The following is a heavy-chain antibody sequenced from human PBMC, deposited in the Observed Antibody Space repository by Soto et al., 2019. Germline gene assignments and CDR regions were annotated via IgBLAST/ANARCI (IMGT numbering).Heavy chain of an antibody. CDR2: INAGNGNT. V-gene: IGHV1-3*01. CDR3: ARVELGPKSFFFDY. D-gene: IGHD6-6*01. J-gene: IGHJ4*02. CDR1: GYTFTSYA. Sequence: ASVKVSCKASGYTFTSYAMHWVRQAPGQRLEWMGWINAGNGNTKYSQKFQGRVTITRDTSASTAYMELSSLRSEDTAVYYCARVELGPKSFFFDYWGQGALVTVSS.